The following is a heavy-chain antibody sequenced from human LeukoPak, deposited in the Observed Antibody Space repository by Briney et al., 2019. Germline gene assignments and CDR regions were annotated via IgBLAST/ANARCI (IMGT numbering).Heavy chain of an antibody. CDR2: ISAYNGNT. CDR1: GYTFSGYF. Sequence: GASVKVSCKTSGYTFSGYFVHWVRQAPGQGLEWMGWISAYNGNTNYAQKLQGRVTMTTDTSTSTAYMELRSLRSDDTAVYYCARVYYYDSSGSLFDYWGQGTLVTVSS. D-gene: IGHD3-22*01. J-gene: IGHJ4*02. CDR3: ARVYYYDSSGSLFDY. V-gene: IGHV1-18*04.